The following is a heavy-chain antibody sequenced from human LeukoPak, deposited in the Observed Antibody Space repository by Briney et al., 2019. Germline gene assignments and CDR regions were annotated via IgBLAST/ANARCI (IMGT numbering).Heavy chain of an antibody. V-gene: IGHV3-33*06. CDR3: AKDTGWSLPDY. D-gene: IGHD6-19*01. Sequence: PGGALRLSCASSGFSFSTYGMRWVRPTPRERQGRVAVIWHAGSNQYYADSVKGRFTISRDNSKNTLYLQMNSLRAEDTAVYYCAKDTGWSLPDYWGQGTLVTVSS. J-gene: IGHJ4*02. CDR1: GFSFSTYG. CDR2: IWHAGSNQ.